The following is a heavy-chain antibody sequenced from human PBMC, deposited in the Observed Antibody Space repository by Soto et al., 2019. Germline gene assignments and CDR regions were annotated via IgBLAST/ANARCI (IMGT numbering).Heavy chain of an antibody. CDR3: ARMNRDYYYYGMDV. CDR2: IDHNGVA. V-gene: IGHV4-4*02. CDR1: GDSISSSKW. J-gene: IGHJ6*02. Sequence: SETLSLTCGVSGDSISSSKWWTWVRQTPGNGLEWIGKIDHNGVANYNPSLEGRVTISKDISKNQISLKVTSVSAADSAVYYCARMNRDYYYYGMDVWGQGATVTVSS.